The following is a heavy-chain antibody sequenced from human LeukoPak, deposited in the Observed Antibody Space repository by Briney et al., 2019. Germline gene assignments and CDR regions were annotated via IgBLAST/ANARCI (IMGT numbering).Heavy chain of an antibody. J-gene: IGHJ4*02. CDR3: VRTVPIYRGSWRYAPFDF. CDR1: GFSLSASEEC. V-gene: IGHV2-70*11. Sequence: SGPTLVNPTQTLTLTCTFSGFSLSASEECVSWIRQAPGKAPEWLARIDWDDDKYYSASLKTRLTISKDTSKKQVVLTMTNMDPVDTATYYCVRTVPIYRGSWRYAPFDFWGQGTLVTVSS. CDR2: IDWDDDK. D-gene: IGHD3-10*01.